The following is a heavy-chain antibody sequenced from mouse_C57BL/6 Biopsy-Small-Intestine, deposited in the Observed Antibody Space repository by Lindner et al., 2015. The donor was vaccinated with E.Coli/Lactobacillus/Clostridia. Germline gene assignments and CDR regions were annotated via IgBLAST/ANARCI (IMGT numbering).Heavy chain of an antibody. V-gene: IGHV2-6*01. Sequence: VQLQESGPRPSCSLHRLCLLTCTVSGFSLTNYGVHWVRQPPGKGLEWVGTMGWDDKKYYNSPLKSRLSISRDTSKNQVFLKLSSLQAEDTAIYYCTRDYDGGPFAYWGQGTLVTVSA. CDR3: TRDYDGGPFAY. CDR1: GFSLTNYG. CDR2: MGWDDKK. J-gene: IGHJ3*01. D-gene: IGHD1-1*02.